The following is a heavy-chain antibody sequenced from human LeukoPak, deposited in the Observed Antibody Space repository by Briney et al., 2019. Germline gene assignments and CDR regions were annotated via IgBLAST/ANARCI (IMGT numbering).Heavy chain of an antibody. Sequence: PSETLSLTCTVSGGSISSSSYYWGWIRQPPGKVLEWIGSIYYSGSTYYNPSLKSRVTISVDTSKNQFSLKLSSVTAADSAVYYCARLVSAAAGTRVYWGQGTLVTVSS. V-gene: IGHV4-39*01. J-gene: IGHJ4*02. CDR1: GGSISSSSYY. CDR2: IYYSGST. CDR3: ARLVSAAAGTRVY. D-gene: IGHD6-13*01.